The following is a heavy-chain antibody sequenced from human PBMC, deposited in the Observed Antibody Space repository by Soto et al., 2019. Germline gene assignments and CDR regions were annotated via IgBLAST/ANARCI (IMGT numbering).Heavy chain of an antibody. V-gene: IGHV4-59*01. J-gene: IGHJ4*02. CDR3: AGGNVDTAMVLDY. D-gene: IGHD5-18*01. Sequence: PSETLSLTCTVSGGSISSYYWSWIRQPPGKGLEWIGYIYYSGSTNYNPSLKSRVTISVDTSKNQFSLKLSSVTAADTAVYYCAGGNVDTAMVLDYWGQGTLVTVSS. CDR2: IYYSGST. CDR1: GGSISSYY.